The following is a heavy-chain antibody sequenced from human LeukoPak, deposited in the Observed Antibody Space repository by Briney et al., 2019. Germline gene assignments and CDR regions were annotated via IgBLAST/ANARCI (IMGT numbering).Heavy chain of an antibody. D-gene: IGHD3-22*01. V-gene: IGHV2-5*01. CDR3: AHIQYYYDSSGYYIRTSDAFDI. J-gene: IGHJ3*02. Sequence: SGPTLVKPTQTLTLTCTFSGFSLSTSGVGVGWIRRPPGKALEWLALIYWNDDKRYSPSLKSRLTITKDTSKNQVVLTMTNMDPVDTATYYCAHIQYYYDSSGYYIRTSDAFDIWGQGTMVTVSS. CDR2: IYWNDDK. CDR1: GFSLSTSGVG.